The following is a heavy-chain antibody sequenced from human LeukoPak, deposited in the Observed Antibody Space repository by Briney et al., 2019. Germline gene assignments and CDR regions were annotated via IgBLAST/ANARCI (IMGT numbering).Heavy chain of an antibody. CDR1: GGSISSYY. V-gene: IGHV4-59*12. D-gene: IGHD2-15*01. CDR3: ARGAGSTISNDAFDI. J-gene: IGHJ3*02. Sequence: SETLSLTCTVSGGSISSYYWSWIRQPPGKGLEWIGYMYYSGSTNYNPSLKSRVTISIDTSKNQFSLKLSSVTAADTAVYYCARGAGSTISNDAFDIWGQGTMVTVS. CDR2: MYYSGST.